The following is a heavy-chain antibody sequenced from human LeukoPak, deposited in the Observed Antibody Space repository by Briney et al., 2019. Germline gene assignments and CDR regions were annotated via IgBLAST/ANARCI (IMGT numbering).Heavy chain of an antibody. Sequence: GGSLRLSCAASGFTFSSYWMHWVRQAPGKGLVWVSRINSDGSTTSYADSVKGRFTISRDNAKNTLYLQMNSVRAEDTAVYYCARDTADDAFDIWGQGTMVTVSS. CDR1: GFTFSSYW. V-gene: IGHV3-74*01. J-gene: IGHJ3*02. CDR3: ARDTADDAFDI. CDR2: INSDGSTT.